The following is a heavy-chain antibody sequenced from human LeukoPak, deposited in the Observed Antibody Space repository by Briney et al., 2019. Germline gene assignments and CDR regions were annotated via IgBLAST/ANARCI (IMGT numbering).Heavy chain of an antibody. Sequence: GGSLRLSCAASGFTFSNYAMSWVRQAPGKGLEWVSAISGSGGSTYYADSVKGRFTISRDNSKNTLHLQMNSLRAEDTAVYYCAKIPGYYDSSGYLYWGQGTLVTVSS. CDR2: ISGSGGST. CDR3: AKIPGYYDSSGYLY. D-gene: IGHD3-22*01. V-gene: IGHV3-23*01. J-gene: IGHJ4*02. CDR1: GFTFSNYA.